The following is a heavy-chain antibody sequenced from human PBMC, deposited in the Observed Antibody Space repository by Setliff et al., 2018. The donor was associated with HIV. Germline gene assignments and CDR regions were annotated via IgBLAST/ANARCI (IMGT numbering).Heavy chain of an antibody. J-gene: IGHJ5*02. V-gene: IGHV1-46*01. CDR1: GYAFTSFY. CDR2: VNPSGGDT. CDR3: ARESRGFDP. Sequence: ASVKVSCKASGYAFTSFYLHWVRQAPGQGLEWMAIVNPSGGDTSYAEKFQGRVTMTSDTSTSTVYMDLSSLGSEDTAVYYCARESRGFDPWGQGTLVTVSS.